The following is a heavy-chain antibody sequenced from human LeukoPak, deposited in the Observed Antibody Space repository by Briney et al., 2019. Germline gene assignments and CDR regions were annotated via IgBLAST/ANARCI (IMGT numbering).Heavy chain of an antibody. CDR3: ARGIPNPDFWSGYYANKSIAARPIDSYDYYYYMDV. Sequence: AAVTVSFKASGYTFTSYGISWVRQAPGQGLEWMGWISAYNGNTNYAQKLQGRVTITTDTSTSTAYMELRSLRSDDTAVYYCARGIPNPDFWSGYYANKSIAARPIDSYDYYYYMDVWGKGTTVTVSS. J-gene: IGHJ6*03. CDR1: GYTFTSYG. V-gene: IGHV1-18*01. CDR2: ISAYNGNT. D-gene: IGHD3-3*01.